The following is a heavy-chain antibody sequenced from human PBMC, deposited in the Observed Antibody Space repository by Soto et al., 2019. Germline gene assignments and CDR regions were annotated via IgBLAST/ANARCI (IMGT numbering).Heavy chain of an antibody. J-gene: IGHJ6*03. CDR3: ARGYYYYYYMDV. CDR2: ISAYNGNT. Sequence: ASVKVSCKASGYTFTSYGISWVRQAPGQGLEWMGWISAYNGNTNYGQMLQGRVTMTTDTSTGTAYMELRSLRSDDTAVYYCARGYYYYYYMDVWGKGTTVTVSS. V-gene: IGHV1-18*01. CDR1: GYTFTSYG.